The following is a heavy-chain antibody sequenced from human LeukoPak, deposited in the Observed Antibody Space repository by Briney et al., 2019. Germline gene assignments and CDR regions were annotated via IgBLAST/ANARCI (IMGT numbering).Heavy chain of an antibody. CDR3: ARLYYYDSSGYLRFDP. Sequence: SVKVSCKASGGTFSSYAISWVRQAPGQGLERMGRIIPIFGIANYAQKFQGRVTITADKSTSTAYMELSSLRSEDTAVYYCARLYYYDSSGYLRFDPWGQGTLVTVSS. V-gene: IGHV1-69*04. CDR1: GGTFSSYA. J-gene: IGHJ5*02. CDR2: IIPIFGIA. D-gene: IGHD3-22*01.